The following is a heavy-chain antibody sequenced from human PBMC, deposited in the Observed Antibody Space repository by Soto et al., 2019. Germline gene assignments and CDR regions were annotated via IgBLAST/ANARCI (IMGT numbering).Heavy chain of an antibody. J-gene: IGHJ4*02. D-gene: IGHD3-10*01. CDR3: AKHFVNGEVDY. CDR1: GFTLSTHA. V-gene: IGHV3-23*01. Sequence: GGSLRLSCAASGFTLSTHAMSWVRQPPGKGLEWVSIVSDGGSDAFYADSVKGRFAISRDNSKNTLYLQMNSLTAEDTAVYYCAKHFVNGEVDYWGQGTPVTVSS. CDR2: VSDGGSDA.